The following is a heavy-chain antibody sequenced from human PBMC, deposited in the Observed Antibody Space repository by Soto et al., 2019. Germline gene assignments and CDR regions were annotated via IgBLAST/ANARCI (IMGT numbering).Heavy chain of an antibody. CDR1: GFTFSDYY. CDR3: ARDLEGADVFDL. V-gene: IGHV3-11*06. D-gene: IGHD3-16*01. J-gene: IGHJ3*01. Sequence: AGGSLRLSCAASGFTFSDYYMSWIRQAPGKGLEWVSYISSSSSYTNYADSVKGRFTITRDVAKNSLYLQMNNLRADDTALYYCARDLEGADVFDLWGQGTMVTVSS. CDR2: ISSSSSYT.